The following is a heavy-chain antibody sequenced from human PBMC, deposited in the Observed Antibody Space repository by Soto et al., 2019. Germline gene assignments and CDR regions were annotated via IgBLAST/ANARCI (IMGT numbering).Heavy chain of an antibody. J-gene: IGHJ6*02. V-gene: IGHV3-11*01. CDR3: GSSGEDSIPFGDSYYYGRDV. CDR2: ISSSGSTI. CDR1: GFTFSDYY. Sequence: GGSLRLSCAASGFTFSDYYMSWIRQAPGKGLEWVSYISSSGSTIYYADSVKGRFTISRDNAKNSLYLQMNSLRAEDTAVYYWGSSGEDSIPFGDSYYYGRDVGGQGPT. D-gene: IGHD3-10*01.